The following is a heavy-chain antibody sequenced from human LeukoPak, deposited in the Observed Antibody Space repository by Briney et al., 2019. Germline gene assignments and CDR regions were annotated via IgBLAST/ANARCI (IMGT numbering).Heavy chain of an antibody. CDR3: ARAYYDTSGYPGWYFDL. V-gene: IGHV4-61*02. Sequence: SETLSLTCTVSGGSVSSGSYYWSWIRQPAGKGLQWIGRIYTSGSTNYNPSLKSRVTMSVDTSKNQFSLKLTSVTAADTAVYYCARAYYDTSGYPGWYFDLWGRGTLVTVSS. D-gene: IGHD3-22*01. J-gene: IGHJ2*01. CDR2: IYTSGST. CDR1: GGSVSSGSYY.